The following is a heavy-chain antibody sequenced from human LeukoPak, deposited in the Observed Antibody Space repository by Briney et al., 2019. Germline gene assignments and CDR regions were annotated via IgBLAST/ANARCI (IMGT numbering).Heavy chain of an antibody. D-gene: IGHD2-21*02. J-gene: IGHJ6*02. CDR1: GFTFSSYE. Sequence: GGSLRLSCAASGFTFSSYEMNWVRQAPGKGLEWVSYISSSGSTIYYADSVKGRFTIPRDNAKNSLYLQMNSLRAEDTAVYYCARNCGGDCQPYGMDVWGQGTTVTVSS. CDR3: ARNCGGDCQPYGMDV. V-gene: IGHV3-48*03. CDR2: ISSSGSTI.